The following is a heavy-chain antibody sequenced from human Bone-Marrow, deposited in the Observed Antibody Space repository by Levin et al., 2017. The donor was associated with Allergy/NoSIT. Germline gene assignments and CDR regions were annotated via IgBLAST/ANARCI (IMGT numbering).Heavy chain of an antibody. D-gene: IGHD2-15*01. Sequence: PSETLSLTCAASGFTFSSYAMSWVRQAPGKGLEWVSAISGSGGSTYYADSVKGRFTISRDNSKNTLYLQMNSLRVEDTAVYYCAKWFGGGKALDYWGQGTLVTVSS. CDR3: AKWFGGGKALDY. CDR2: ISGSGGST. V-gene: IGHV3-23*01. CDR1: GFTFSSYA. J-gene: IGHJ4*02.